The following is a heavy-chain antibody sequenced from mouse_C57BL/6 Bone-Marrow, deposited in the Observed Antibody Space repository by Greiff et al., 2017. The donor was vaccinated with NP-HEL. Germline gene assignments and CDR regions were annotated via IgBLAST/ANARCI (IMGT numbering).Heavy chain of an antibody. CDR2: SRNKANDYTT. V-gene: IGHV7-1*01. Sequence: EVQGVESGGGLVQSGRSLRLSCATSGFTFSDFYMEWVRQAPGKGLEWIAASRNKANDYTTEYSASVKGRFIVSRDTSQSILYLQMNALRAEDTAIYYCARAYYYGSAMDYWGQGTSVTVSS. J-gene: IGHJ4*01. D-gene: IGHD1-1*01. CDR3: ARAYYYGSAMDY. CDR1: GFTFSDFY.